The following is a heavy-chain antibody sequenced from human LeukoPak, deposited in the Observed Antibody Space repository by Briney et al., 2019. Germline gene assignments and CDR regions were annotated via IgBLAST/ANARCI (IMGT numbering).Heavy chain of an antibody. D-gene: IGHD6-19*01. CDR3: AKRSGYTTGWFFDF. CDR2: IWYDVINT. Sequence: GGSLRLSCAASGFTFSSYGMHWVRQAPGKGLEGVAFIWYDVINTYYADSVKGRFPISRDNSKNTLYLQMNSLRAEDTAVFYCAKRSGYTTGWFFDFWGQGTLVTVSS. J-gene: IGHJ4*02. V-gene: IGHV3-30*02. CDR1: GFTFSSYG.